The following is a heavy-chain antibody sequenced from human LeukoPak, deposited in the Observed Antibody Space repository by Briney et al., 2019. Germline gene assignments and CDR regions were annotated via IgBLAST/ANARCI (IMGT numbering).Heavy chain of an antibody. CDR1: GFTFSFAA. Sequence: GGSLRLSCAASGFTFSFAAMTWVRQGPGKGLEWVSLISASGGSTYYADSVKGRFTISRDNSKNTLYLQMNSLRAEDTAVYYCAKGYSDAFDIWGQGTMVTVSS. CDR2: ISASGGST. J-gene: IGHJ3*02. D-gene: IGHD2-2*02. V-gene: IGHV3-23*01. CDR3: AKGYSDAFDI.